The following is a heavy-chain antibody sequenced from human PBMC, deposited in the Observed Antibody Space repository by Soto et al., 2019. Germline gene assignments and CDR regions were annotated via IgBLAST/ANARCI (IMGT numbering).Heavy chain of an antibody. D-gene: IGHD5-18*01. Sequence: EVQLVESGGGLVQPGGSLRLSCAASGFTFSSYTMIWVRQAPGKGLEWVSSISSSSSTIYYADSVKGRFTISRDNAKNMLFLQMNSQRDEDTSVYYDAAPTHYSDRAMVSSDYWGQGTLVTVSS. V-gene: IGHV3-48*02. CDR1: GFTFSSYT. J-gene: IGHJ4*02. CDR2: ISSSSSTI. CDR3: AAPTHYSDRAMVSSDY.